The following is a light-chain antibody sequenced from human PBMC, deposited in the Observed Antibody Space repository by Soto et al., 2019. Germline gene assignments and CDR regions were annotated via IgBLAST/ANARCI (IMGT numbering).Light chain of an antibody. CDR1: QDISNS. CDR2: HAS. CDR3: QQYENFLPT. V-gene: IGKV1-33*01. J-gene: IGKJ4*01. Sequence: DIQMTQSPSSLSASVGDRVTITCQASQDISNSLNWYQQKLGTAPRLLIYHASNLEAGVPSRFSGSGSGTDFTFTISSLHAEDIGTYFCQQYENFLPTFGGGTKVEIK.